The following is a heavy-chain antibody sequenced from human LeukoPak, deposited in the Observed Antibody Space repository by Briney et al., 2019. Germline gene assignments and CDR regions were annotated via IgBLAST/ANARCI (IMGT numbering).Heavy chain of an antibody. V-gene: IGHV4-39*01. CDR2: IHYSGST. CDR1: GGSISNSGYY. J-gene: IGHJ4*02. Sequence: PSETLSLTCTVSGGSISNSGYYWGWIRQPPGKGLEWIGSIHYSGSTYYNPSLKSRVTISVDTSKNQFSLKLSSVTAADTAVYHCARHIGGLYTGYDDWGQGTQVTVSS. CDR3: ARHIGGLYTGYDD. D-gene: IGHD5-12*01.